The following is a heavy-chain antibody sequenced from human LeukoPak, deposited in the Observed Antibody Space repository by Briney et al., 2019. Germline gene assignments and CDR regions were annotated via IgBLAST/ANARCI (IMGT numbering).Heavy chain of an antibody. CDR1: GFTFSSYA. Sequence: PGGSLRLSCAASGFTFSSYAMSWVRQAPGKGLEWVSAISGSGGSTYYADSVKGRFTISRDNSKNTLYLQMNSLRAEDTAVCYCAKDLEVTYYYLDYWGQGTLVTVSS. CDR3: AKDLEVTYYYLDY. D-gene: IGHD3-10*01. J-gene: IGHJ4*02. V-gene: IGHV3-23*01. CDR2: ISGSGGST.